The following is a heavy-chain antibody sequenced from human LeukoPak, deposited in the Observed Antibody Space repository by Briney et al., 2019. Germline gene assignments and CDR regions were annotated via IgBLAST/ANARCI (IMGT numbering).Heavy chain of an antibody. CDR3: TRGGEGYCSSTSCYYPPVQDAFDI. CDR1: GFTFSNAW. D-gene: IGHD2-2*01. J-gene: IGHJ3*02. Sequence: GGSLRLSCAASGFTFSNAWMSWVRQAPGKGLEWFGRIKSKTVGGTTDYAAPVKGRFTISRDDSKNTLYLQMNSLKTEDTAVYYCTRGGEGYCSSTSCYYPPVQDAFDIWGPGTMVTVSS. CDR2: IKSKTVGGTT. V-gene: IGHV3-15*01.